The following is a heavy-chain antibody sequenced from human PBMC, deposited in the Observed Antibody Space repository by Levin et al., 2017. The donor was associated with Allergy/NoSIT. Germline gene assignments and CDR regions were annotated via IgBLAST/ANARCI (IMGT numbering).Heavy chain of an antibody. D-gene: IGHD6-13*01. CDR1: GGSFSGYY. CDR3: AKGGGTAAGFDN. J-gene: IGHJ4*02. Sequence: SSETLSLTCAVYGGSFSGYYWSWIRQPPGKGLEWIGEINHSGSTNYSPSLKSRVTISVDTSKNQFSLKLSSVTAADTAVYYCAKGGGTAAGFDNWGQGTLVTVSS. CDR2: INHSGST. V-gene: IGHV4-34*01.